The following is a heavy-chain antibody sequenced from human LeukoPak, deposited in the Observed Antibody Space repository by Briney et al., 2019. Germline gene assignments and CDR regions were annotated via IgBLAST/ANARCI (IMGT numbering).Heavy chain of an antibody. J-gene: IGHJ4*02. CDR1: GFTFTSSA. CDR3: AADRMGFGELLGY. CDR2: IVVGSGNT. V-gene: IGHV1-58*02. D-gene: IGHD3-10*01. Sequence: SVKVSCKASGFTFTSSAMQWVRQARGQRLEWIGWIVVGSGNTNYAQKFQERVTITRNMSTSTAYMEPSRLRSEDTAVYFCAADRMGFGELLGYWGQGTLVTVSS.